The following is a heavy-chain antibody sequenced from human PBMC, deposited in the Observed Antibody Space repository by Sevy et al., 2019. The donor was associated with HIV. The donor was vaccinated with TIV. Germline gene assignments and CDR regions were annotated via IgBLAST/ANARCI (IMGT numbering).Heavy chain of an antibody. CDR1: GFTFSSYW. V-gene: IGHV3-74*01. CDR2: INSDGSST. CDR3: ARAASVLVPAAKVYYYYYYGMDV. Sequence: GGSLRLSCAASGFTFSSYWMHWVRQAPGKGLVWVSRINSDGSSTSYADSVKGRFTISRDNAKNTLYLQMNSLRAEDTAVYYCARAASVLVPAAKVYYYYYYGMDVWGQGTTVTVSS. J-gene: IGHJ6*02. D-gene: IGHD2-2*01.